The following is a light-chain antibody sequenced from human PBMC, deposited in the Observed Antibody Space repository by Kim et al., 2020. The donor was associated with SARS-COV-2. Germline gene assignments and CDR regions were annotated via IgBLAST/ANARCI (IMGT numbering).Light chain of an antibody. CDR1: QSVDTS. J-gene: IGKJ4*01. V-gene: IGKV3-11*01. Sequence: EIVLTQFPATLSLSPGETATLSCRASQSVDTSLAWYQLKPGQAPRLIIFDVSRSVTGTPARFSGTGSGTDFTLTISSLGPEDVALYFCHHRSLWTPTFGGGTKVDIK. CDR2: DVS. CDR3: HHRSLWTPT.